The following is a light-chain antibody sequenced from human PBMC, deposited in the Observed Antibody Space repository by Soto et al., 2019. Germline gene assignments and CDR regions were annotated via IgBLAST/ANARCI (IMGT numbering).Light chain of an antibody. CDR1: SSKIGGNS. V-gene: IGLV1-51*01. CDR3: GSWDSSLSAYV. J-gene: IGLJ1*01. Sequence: QSVLTQPPSVSAAPGQKVTISCSGSSSKIGGNSVSWYQQLPGTAPRLLIYDDNKRPSGIPDRFSGSKSGTSATLGITGFQTGDEADYYCGSWDSSLSAYVFGTGTKATVL. CDR2: DDN.